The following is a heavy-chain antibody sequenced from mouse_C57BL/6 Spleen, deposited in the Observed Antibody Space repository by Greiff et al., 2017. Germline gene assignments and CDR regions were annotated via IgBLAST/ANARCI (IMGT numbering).Heavy chain of an antibody. D-gene: IGHD2-1*01. J-gene: IGHJ4*01. CDR1: GYTFTSYW. Sequence: EVQLQQSGTVLARPGASVKMSCKTSGYTFTSYWMHWVKQRPGQGLEWIGAIYPGNSDTSYNQKFKGKAKLTAVTSASTAYMELSSLTNEDSAVYYCTRRIYYGNPYAMDYWGQGTSVTVSS. V-gene: IGHV1-5*01. CDR2: IYPGNSDT. CDR3: TRRIYYGNPYAMDY.